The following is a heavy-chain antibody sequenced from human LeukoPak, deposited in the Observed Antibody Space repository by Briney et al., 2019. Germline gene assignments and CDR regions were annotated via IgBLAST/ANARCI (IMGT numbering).Heavy chain of an antibody. CDR3: ARTYCRGGSCHFDY. J-gene: IGHJ4*02. Sequence: SQTLSLTCTVSGGSISSYYSSWIRHPPRKGLEWIGYISYSGSTDSNPSLKSAVTISVDTSKSQSSMKLRSVTAANTAVYYCARTYCRGGSCHFDYWGQGTLVTVSS. V-gene: IGHV4-59*08. CDR2: ISYSGST. CDR1: GGSISSYY. D-gene: IGHD2-15*01.